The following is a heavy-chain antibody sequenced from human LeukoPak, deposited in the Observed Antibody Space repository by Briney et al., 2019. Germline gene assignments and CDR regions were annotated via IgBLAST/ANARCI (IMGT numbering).Heavy chain of an antibody. V-gene: IGHV3-23*01. CDR1: GFTFSSYA. CDR2: ISGSGGST. J-gene: IGHJ4*02. CDR3: AKNVRTIFGVADSFDY. Sequence: GGSLRLSCAASGFTFSSYAMSWVRQAPGKGLEWVSAISGSGGSTYYADSVKGRFTISRDNSKNTLYLQMNSLRAEDTAVYYCAKNVRTIFGVADSFDYWGQGTLVTVSS. D-gene: IGHD3-3*01.